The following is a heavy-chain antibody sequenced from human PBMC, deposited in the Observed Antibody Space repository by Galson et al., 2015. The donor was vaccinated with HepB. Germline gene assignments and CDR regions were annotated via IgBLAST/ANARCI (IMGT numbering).Heavy chain of an antibody. J-gene: IGHJ4*02. Sequence: SVKVSCKASGGTFSSYAISWVRQAPGQGLEWMGRIIPILGIANYAQKFQGRVTITADKSTSTAYMELSSLRSEDTAVYYCARDQGWLWFGDAVDYWGQGTLVTVSS. CDR2: IIPILGIA. CDR3: ARDQGWLWFGDAVDY. CDR1: GGTFSSYA. V-gene: IGHV1-69*04. D-gene: IGHD3-10*01.